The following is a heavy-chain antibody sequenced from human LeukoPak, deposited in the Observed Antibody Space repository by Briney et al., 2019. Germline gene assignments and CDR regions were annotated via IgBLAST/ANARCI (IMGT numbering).Heavy chain of an antibody. J-gene: IGHJ4*02. CDR1: GFTFSQYY. V-gene: IGHV3-11*05. D-gene: IGHD5/OR15-5a*01. CDR2: ISSSSSYA. CDR3: ARDLSRLSV. Sequence: GGSLRLPCAASGFTFSQYYMTWIRQAPGKGLEWISYISSSSSYANYADSVKGRFTISRDNDKNTVYLQMNSLRVDDTAVYYCARDLSRLSVWGQGTLVTVSS.